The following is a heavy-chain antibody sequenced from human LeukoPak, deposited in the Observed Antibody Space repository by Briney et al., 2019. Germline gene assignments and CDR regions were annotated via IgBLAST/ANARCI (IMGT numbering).Heavy chain of an antibody. CDR1: GGSFSGYY. CDR3: ARGFELTGDQSLVYYFDY. D-gene: IGHD7-27*01. Sequence: SETLSLTCAVYGGSFSGYYWSWIRQPPGKGLEWIGEIIHSGSTNYNPSLKSRVTISVDTSKNQFSLKLSSVTAADTAVYYCARGFELTGDQSLVYYFDYWGQGTLVTVSS. V-gene: IGHV4-34*01. J-gene: IGHJ4*02. CDR2: IIHSGST.